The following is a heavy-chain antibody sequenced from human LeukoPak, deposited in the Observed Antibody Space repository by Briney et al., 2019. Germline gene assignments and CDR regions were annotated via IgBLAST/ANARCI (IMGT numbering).Heavy chain of an antibody. Sequence: GASVKVSCKASGDTFSTYYMHWVRQAPGQGLEWMGIINPSGTGTSYAQRFRGRVTMTRDTPTSTLYMELSSLRSEDTAVYYCAREDYDFWSGYGDYYYYMDVWGKGTTVTVSS. V-gene: IGHV1-46*01. CDR3: AREDYDFWSGYGDYYYYMDV. D-gene: IGHD3-3*01. CDR2: INPSGTGT. J-gene: IGHJ6*03. CDR1: GDTFSTYY.